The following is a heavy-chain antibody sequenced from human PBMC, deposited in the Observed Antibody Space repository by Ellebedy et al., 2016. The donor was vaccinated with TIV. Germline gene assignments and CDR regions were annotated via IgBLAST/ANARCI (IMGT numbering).Heavy chain of an antibody. CDR3: ARHGISGGNYYALSDY. CDR1: GYNFNNYC. Sequence: PGGSLRLSCKGSGYNFNNYCIPWVRQMPGKGLEWMGIIYPSDSDTNYSPSFQGQVTISADKSISTAYLQWSSLKASDTDVYYCARHGISGGNYYALSDYWGQGTLVTVSS. V-gene: IGHV5-51*01. J-gene: IGHJ4*02. D-gene: IGHD1-26*01. CDR2: IYPSDSDT.